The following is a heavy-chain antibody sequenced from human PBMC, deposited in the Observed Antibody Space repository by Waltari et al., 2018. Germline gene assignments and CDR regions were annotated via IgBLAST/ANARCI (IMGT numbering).Heavy chain of an antibody. CDR1: GFTFSSYS. CDR2: ISSSSSYI. CDR3: ARASPQLDYYYFDY. V-gene: IGHV3-21*01. Sequence: EVQLVESGGGLVKPGGSLRLSCAASGFTFSSYSMNWVRQAPGKGLEWVSSISSSSSYIYYADSVKGRFTISRDNAKNSLYLQMNSLRAEDTAVYYCARASPQLDYYYFDYWGQGTLVTVSS. D-gene: IGHD2-2*01. J-gene: IGHJ4*02.